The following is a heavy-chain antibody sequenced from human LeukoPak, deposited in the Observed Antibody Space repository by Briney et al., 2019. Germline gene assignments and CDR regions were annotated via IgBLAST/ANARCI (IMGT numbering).Heavy chain of an antibody. CDR1: GYSFTSYW. Sequence: GESLKISCKGSGYSFTSYWIGWVRQMPGKGLEWMGNIYPGDSDTRYSPSFQGQVTISADKSISTAYLQWSSLKASDTAMYYCARATITLPYYYYYGMDVWGQGTTVTVSS. J-gene: IGHJ6*02. D-gene: IGHD5-12*01. CDR2: IYPGDSDT. V-gene: IGHV5-51*01. CDR3: ARATITLPYYYYYGMDV.